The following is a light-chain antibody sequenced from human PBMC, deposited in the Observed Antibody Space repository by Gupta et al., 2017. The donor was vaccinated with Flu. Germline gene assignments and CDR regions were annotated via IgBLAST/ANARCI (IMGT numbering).Light chain of an antibody. CDR3: KQCYKCEQDLLT. J-gene: IGKJ2*01. V-gene: IGKV4-1*01. CDR2: WAS. CDR1: QNVLYNNRHY. Sequence: DIVVTESRYSLPASLGERATMNCKSSQNVLYNNRHYIAWYQQTPGQPPKMLIYWASTLESGGPERFSGSGFEKDCTIAMSILQAKERDVYYCKQCYKCEQDLLTLGQGTKLVI.